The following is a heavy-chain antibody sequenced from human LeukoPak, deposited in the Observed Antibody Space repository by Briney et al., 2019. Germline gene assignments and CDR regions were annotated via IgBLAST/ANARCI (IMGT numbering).Heavy chain of an antibody. CDR1: GGSISSSSYY. J-gene: IGHJ4*02. Sequence: SETLSLTCTVSGGSISSSSYYWGWIRQPPGKGLEWIGRIYYSGSTYYNPSRKSRVTISVDTSKNQFSLKLSSVPAADTAVYYCGIIMLTFGGAIDYWGQGTLVTVSS. V-gene: IGHV4-39*07. CDR2: IYYSGST. CDR3: GIIMLTFGGAIDY. D-gene: IGHD3-16*01.